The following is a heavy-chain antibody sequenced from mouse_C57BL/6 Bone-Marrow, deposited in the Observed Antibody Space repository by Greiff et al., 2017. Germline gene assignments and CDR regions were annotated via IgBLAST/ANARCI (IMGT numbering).Heavy chain of an antibody. CDR2: IYPRSGNT. V-gene: IGHV1-81*01. D-gene: IGHD1-1*01. J-gene: IGHJ3*01. CDR1: GYTFTSYG. CDR3: ARKLRAY. Sequence: VQVVESGAELARPGASVKLSCKASGYTFTSYGISWVKQRTGQGLEWIGEIYPRSGNTYYNEKFKGKATLTADKSSSTAYMELRSLTSEDSAVYFCARKLRAYWGQGTLVTVSA.